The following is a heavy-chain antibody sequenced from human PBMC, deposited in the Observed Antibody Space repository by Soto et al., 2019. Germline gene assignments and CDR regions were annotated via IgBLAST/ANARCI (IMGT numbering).Heavy chain of an antibody. D-gene: IGHD2-2*02. J-gene: IGHJ4*02. CDR3: ARDRERIVVVPAAILDY. Sequence: ASVKVSCKASGYTFTSYYMHWVRQAPGQGLEWMGIINPSGGSTSYAQKFQGRVTMTRDTSTSTVYMELSSLRSEDTAVYYCARDRERIVVVPAAILDYRGQGTLVTGSS. V-gene: IGHV1-46*01. CDR2: INPSGGST. CDR1: GYTFTSYY.